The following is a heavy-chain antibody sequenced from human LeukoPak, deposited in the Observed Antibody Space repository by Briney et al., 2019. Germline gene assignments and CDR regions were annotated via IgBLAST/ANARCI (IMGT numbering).Heavy chain of an antibody. Sequence: PGGSLRLSCAASGFTFSSYAMSWVRQAPGKGLEWVSAISGSGGSTYYADSVKGRFTISRDNSKNMLYLQMNSLRAEDTAVYYCAKDPYYYDSSALEVAFDIWGQGTMVTVSS. J-gene: IGHJ3*02. CDR2: ISGSGGST. V-gene: IGHV3-23*01. CDR1: GFTFSSYA. D-gene: IGHD3-22*01. CDR3: AKDPYYYDSSALEVAFDI.